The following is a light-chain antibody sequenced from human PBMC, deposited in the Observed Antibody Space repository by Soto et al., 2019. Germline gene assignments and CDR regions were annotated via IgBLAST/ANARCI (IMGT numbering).Light chain of an antibody. Sequence: IVMTQSPATLSVSPGERATLSCRASQSVSSNLAWYQQKPGQAPRLLIYGASTRATGIPARFSGSGSGTDFTLTISSLQSEDFAVYYCQQYNNWPPYTFGQGTKWIS. J-gene: IGKJ2*01. CDR1: QSVSSN. CDR3: QQYNNWPPYT. V-gene: IGKV3-15*01. CDR2: GAS.